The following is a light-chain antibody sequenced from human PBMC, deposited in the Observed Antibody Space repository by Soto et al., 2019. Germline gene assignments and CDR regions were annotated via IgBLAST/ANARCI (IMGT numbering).Light chain of an antibody. J-gene: IGKJ1*01. CDR3: QQRSNWPGT. Sequence: EIVLTQSPATLSLSPGERATLSCRASQRVSSYLAWYQQNPGQAPRLLIYDASNRATGIPARFSGSGSGTDFTLTISSLEPEDFAVYYCQQRSNWPGTFGQGTKVEIK. CDR1: QRVSSY. V-gene: IGKV3-11*01. CDR2: DAS.